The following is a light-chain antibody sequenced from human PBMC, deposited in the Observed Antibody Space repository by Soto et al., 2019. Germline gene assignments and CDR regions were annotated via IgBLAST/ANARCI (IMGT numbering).Light chain of an antibody. Sequence: QSVLTQPASVSGSPGQSITISCTGTSSDVGDYNYVSWYQQHPGIAPKLIIYEVSNRPSGVSNRFSGSKSDNTASLTISGLQAEDEADYYCSSNTSSNTWVFGGGTQLTVL. CDR3: SSNTSSNTWV. V-gene: IGLV2-14*01. CDR1: SSDVGDYNY. CDR2: EVS. J-gene: IGLJ3*02.